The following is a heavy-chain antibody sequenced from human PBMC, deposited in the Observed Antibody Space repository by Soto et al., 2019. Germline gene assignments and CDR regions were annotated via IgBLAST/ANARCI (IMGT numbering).Heavy chain of an antibody. CDR3: ARTLYYDSRGGAFDI. D-gene: IGHD3-22*01. Sequence: LGESLKISCKGSGYSFTSYWISWVRQMPGKGLEWMGRIDPSDSYTNYSPSFQGHVTISADKSISTAYLQWSSLKASDTAMYYCARTLYYDSRGGAFDIWGQGTMVTVSS. CDR1: GYSFTSYW. J-gene: IGHJ3*02. CDR2: IDPSDSYT. V-gene: IGHV5-10-1*01.